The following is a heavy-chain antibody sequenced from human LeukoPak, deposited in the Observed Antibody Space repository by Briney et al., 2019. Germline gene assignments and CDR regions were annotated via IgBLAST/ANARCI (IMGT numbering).Heavy chain of an antibody. D-gene: IGHD3-3*01. V-gene: IGHV1-58*01. J-gene: IGHJ3*02. Sequence: SVKVSCKASGFTFTSSAVQWVRQARGQRLEWIGWIVVGSGNTNYAQKFQERVTITRDMSTSTAYMELSSLRSEDTAVYYCAAVVDDFWSGPNPEAFDIWGQGTMVTVSS. CDR3: AAVVDDFWSGPNPEAFDI. CDR2: IVVGSGNT. CDR1: GFTFTSSA.